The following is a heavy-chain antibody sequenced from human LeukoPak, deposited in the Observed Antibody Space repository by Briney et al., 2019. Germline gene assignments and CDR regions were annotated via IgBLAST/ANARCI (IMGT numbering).Heavy chain of an antibody. CDR2: IYYSGST. CDR3: ARDGVDTAMVPYGMDV. V-gene: IGHV4-59*01. Sequence: SETLSLTCTVSGGSISSYYWSWIRQPPGKGLEWIGYIYYSGSTNYNPSLKSRVTISVDTSKNQFSLKLSSVTAANTAVYYCARDGVDTAMVPYGMDVWGQGTTVTVSS. CDR1: GGSISSYY. J-gene: IGHJ6*02. D-gene: IGHD5-18*01.